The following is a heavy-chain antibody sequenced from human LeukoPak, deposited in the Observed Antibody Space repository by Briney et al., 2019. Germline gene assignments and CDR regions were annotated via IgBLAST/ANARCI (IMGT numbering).Heavy chain of an antibody. V-gene: IGHV3-30*18. D-gene: IGHD6-13*01. CDR2: ISYDGSNK. CDR1: GFTFSSYG. CDR3: AKDMYSSSWYYFDY. Sequence: GGSLRLSCAASGFTFSSYGLHWVRQAPGKGLEWVAVISYDGSNKYYADSVKGRFTISRDNSKNTLYLQMMSLQLNTPAVYYCAKDMYSSSWYYFDYWGQGTLVTVSS. J-gene: IGHJ4*02.